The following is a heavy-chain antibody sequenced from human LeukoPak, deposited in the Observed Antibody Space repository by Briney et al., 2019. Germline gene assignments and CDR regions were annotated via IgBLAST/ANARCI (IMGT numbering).Heavy chain of an antibody. D-gene: IGHD3-10*01. J-gene: IGHJ6*02. Sequence: SQTLSLTCAVSGGSINSGAYAWNWIRQPPGKGLEWIGYIYHSGSTYYNPSLKSRVTISVDTSKNQFSLKLSSVTAADTAVYYCARGSPYYGMDVWGQGTTVTVSS. CDR2: IYHSGST. CDR1: GGSINSGAYA. V-gene: IGHV4-30-2*01. CDR3: ARGSPYYGMDV.